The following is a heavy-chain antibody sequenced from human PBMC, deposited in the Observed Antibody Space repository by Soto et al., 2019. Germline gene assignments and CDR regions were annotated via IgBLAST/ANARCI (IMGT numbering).Heavy chain of an antibody. D-gene: IGHD2-15*01. CDR2: IYYSGST. Sequence: SETLSLTCTVSGGSISSYYWSWIRQPPGKGLEWIGYIYYSGSTNYNPSPKSRVTISVDTSKNQFSLKLSSVTAADTAVYYCARAVVVVAATFNWFDPWGQGTLVTVSS. CDR3: ARAVVVVAATFNWFDP. J-gene: IGHJ5*02. CDR1: GGSISSYY. V-gene: IGHV4-59*01.